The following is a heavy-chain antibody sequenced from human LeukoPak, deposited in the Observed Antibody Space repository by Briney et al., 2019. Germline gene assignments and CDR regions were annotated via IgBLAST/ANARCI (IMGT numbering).Heavy chain of an antibody. CDR2: ISGSGGST. V-gene: IGHV3-23*01. Sequence: GGSLRLSCAASGFTFSIYAMSWVRQAPGKGLEWVSGISGSGGSTFSADYVKGRFTISRDNSKNTLFLQMNSLRAEDTAVYYCAKVGTMIRGVTGAIDYWGQGTLVTVSS. CDR1: GFTFSIYA. CDR3: AKVGTMIRGVTGAIDY. J-gene: IGHJ4*02. D-gene: IGHD3-10*01.